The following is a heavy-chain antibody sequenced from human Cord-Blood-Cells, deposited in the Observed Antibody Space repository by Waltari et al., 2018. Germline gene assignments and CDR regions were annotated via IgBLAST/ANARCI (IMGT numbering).Heavy chain of an antibody. V-gene: IGHV4-38-2*01. CDR3: ASPRGPGDRFDY. CDR1: GYPISSGYY. CDR2: IYHSGST. Sequence: QVQLQESGQGLVKPSETLTLTCAVSGYPISSGYYWGWIRQPPGKGLEWIGSIYHSGSTYYNPSLKSRVTISVDTSKNQFSLKLSSVTAADTAVYYCASPRGPGDRFDYWGQGTLVTVSS. D-gene: IGHD7-27*01. J-gene: IGHJ4*02.